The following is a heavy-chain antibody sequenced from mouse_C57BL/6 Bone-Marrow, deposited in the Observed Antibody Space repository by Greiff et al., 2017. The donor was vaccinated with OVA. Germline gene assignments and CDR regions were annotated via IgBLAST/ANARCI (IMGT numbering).Heavy chain of an antibody. CDR3: ARGFITTEHY. Sequence: VKLQESGPELVKPGASVKISCKASGYAFSSSWMNWVKQRPGKGLEWIGRIYPGDGDTNYNGKFKGKATLTADKSSSTAYMQLSSLTSEDSAVYFCARGFITTEHYWGQGTTLTVSS. V-gene: IGHV1-82*01. D-gene: IGHD1-1*01. CDR1: GYAFSSSW. CDR2: IYPGDGDT. J-gene: IGHJ2*01.